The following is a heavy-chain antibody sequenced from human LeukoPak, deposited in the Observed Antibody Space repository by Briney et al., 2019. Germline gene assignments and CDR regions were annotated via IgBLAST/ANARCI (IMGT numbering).Heavy chain of an antibody. V-gene: IGHV4-34*01. Sequence: PSETLSLTCAVYGGSFSGYYWSWIRQPPGKGLEWIGEINHSGSTNYNPSLKSRVTISVDTSKNQFSLKLSSVTAADTAVYYCARVMVRRYFDWLLGSWGQGTLVTVSS. D-gene: IGHD3-9*01. CDR2: INHSGST. J-gene: IGHJ5*02. CDR3: ARVMVRRYFDWLLGS. CDR1: GGSFSGYY.